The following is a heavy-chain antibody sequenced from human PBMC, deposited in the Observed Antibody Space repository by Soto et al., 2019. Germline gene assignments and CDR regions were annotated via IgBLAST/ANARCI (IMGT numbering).Heavy chain of an antibody. J-gene: IGHJ5*02. Sequence: ASVKVSCKASGYTFTSYYMHWVRQAPGQGLEWMGIINPSGGSTSYAQKFQGRVTMTRDTSTSTVYMELSSLRSEDTAVYYCARGGSQDIVVVPAAIDDWFDPWGQGTLVTVSS. V-gene: IGHV1-46*01. D-gene: IGHD2-2*02. CDR1: GYTFTSYY. CDR2: INPSGGST. CDR3: ARGGSQDIVVVPAAIDDWFDP.